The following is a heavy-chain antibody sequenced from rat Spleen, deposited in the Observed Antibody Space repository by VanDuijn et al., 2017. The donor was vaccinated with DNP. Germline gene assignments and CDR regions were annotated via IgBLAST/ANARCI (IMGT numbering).Heavy chain of an antibody. J-gene: IGHJ2*01. D-gene: IGHD1-11*01. V-gene: IGHV5-27*01. CDR3: AKAGGYSPWYFDY. Sequence: EVQLVESGGGLVQPGRSLKLSCAASGFTFSNSDMAWVRRAPTKGLEWVASIGTSGGSTYYRDSVKGRFTISRDNAKSTLYLQMDSLRSEETATYYCAKAGGYSPWYFDYWGQGVMVTVSS. CDR1: GFTFSNSD. CDR2: IGTSGGST.